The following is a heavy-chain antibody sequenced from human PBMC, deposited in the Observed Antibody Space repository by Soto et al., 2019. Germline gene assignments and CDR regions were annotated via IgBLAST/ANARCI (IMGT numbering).Heavy chain of an antibody. V-gene: IGHV1-2*02. CDR3: ARARFVVKLVLWFDP. CDR1: GYTFTGYY. D-gene: IGHD6-13*01. Sequence: QVQLVQSGAEVKKPGASVKVSCKASGYTFTGYYMHWVRQAPGQGLEWMGWINPNSGGTNYAQKFQGRVTMTRDTSISTAYMELSRLRSDDTAVYYCARARFVVKLVLWFDPWGQGTLVTVSS. J-gene: IGHJ5*02. CDR2: INPNSGGT.